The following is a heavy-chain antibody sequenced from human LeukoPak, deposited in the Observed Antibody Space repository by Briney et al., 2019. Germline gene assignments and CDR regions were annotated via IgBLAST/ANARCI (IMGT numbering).Heavy chain of an antibody. V-gene: IGHV1-69*05. CDR2: IIPIFGTA. Sequence: SVKVSCKASGGTFSSYAISWVRQAPGQGLEWMGGIIPIFGTANYAQKFQGRVTITTDESTSTAYMELSSLRSEDTAVYYCARGLREPHSSSYYYYMDVWGKGTTVTVSS. CDR1: GGTFSSYA. J-gene: IGHJ6*03. CDR3: ARGLREPHSSSYYYYMDV. D-gene: IGHD6-6*01.